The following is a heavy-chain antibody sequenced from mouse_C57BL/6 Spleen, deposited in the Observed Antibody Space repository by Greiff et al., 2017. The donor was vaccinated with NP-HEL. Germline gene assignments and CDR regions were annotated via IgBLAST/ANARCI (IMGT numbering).Heavy chain of an antibody. CDR3: AREENYYGSFDY. CDR2: IYPGSGST. Sequence: VQLQQPGAELVKPGASVKMSCKASGYTFTSYWITWVKQRPGQGLEWIGDIYPGSGSTNYNEKFKSKATLTVDTSSSTAYMQLSSLTPEDSAVYYCAREENYYGSFDYWGQGTTLTVSS. J-gene: IGHJ2*01. D-gene: IGHD1-1*01. V-gene: IGHV1-55*01. CDR1: GYTFTSYW.